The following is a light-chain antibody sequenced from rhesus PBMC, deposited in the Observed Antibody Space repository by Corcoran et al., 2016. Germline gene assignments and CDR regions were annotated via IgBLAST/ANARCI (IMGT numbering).Light chain of an antibody. V-gene: IGKV3-24*04. J-gene: IGKJ4*01. CDR2: GAS. CDR1: QSVSSY. Sequence: EIVMTQSPATLALSPGERATLSCRASQSVSSYLAWYQQKPGQAPRLLIYGASSRATGIPDRFSGSGSGTEFTLTISSLEPEDFGLYFYLQGSNWPLTFGGGTKVEIK. CDR3: LQGSNWPLT.